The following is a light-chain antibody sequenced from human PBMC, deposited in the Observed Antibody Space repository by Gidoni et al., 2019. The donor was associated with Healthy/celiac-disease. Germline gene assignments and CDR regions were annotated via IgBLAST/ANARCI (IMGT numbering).Light chain of an antibody. Sequence: QSPLTPPASVSWSPGQSITISCTGTSSDVGGYNYVSWYQQHPGKAPKLMIYEVSNRPSGVSNRFSGSKSGNTASLTISGLQAEEEADYYCSSYTSSSTLRVFGGGTKLTVL. CDR2: EVS. V-gene: IGLV2-14*01. CDR1: SSDVGGYNY. J-gene: IGLJ3*02. CDR3: SSYTSSSTLRV.